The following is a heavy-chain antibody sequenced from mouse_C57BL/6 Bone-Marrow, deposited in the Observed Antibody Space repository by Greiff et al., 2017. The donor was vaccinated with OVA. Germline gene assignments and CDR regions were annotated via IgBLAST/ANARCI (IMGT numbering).Heavy chain of an antibody. CDR3: ARSGYSNYVYFDY. D-gene: IGHD2-5*01. CDR1: GYTFTSYG. J-gene: IGHJ2*01. V-gene: IGHV1-81*01. Sequence: QVQLQQPGTELVKPGASVKLSCKASGYTFTSYGISWVKQRTGQGLEWIGEIYPRSGNTYYNEKFKGKATLTADKSSSTAYMELRSLTSEDSAVYFCARSGYSNYVYFDYWGQGTTLTVSS. CDR2: IYPRSGNT.